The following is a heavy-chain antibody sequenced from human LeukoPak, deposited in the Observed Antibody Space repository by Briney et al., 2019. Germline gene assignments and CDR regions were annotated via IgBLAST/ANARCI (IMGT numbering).Heavy chain of an antibody. D-gene: IGHD6-13*01. CDR3: ARPSSSWYYLIP. CDR2: IKQDGSEK. V-gene: IGHV3-7*04. J-gene: IGHJ4*02. CDR1: GFTFSTYW. Sequence: RGGSLRLSCAASGFTFSTYWMTWVRQAPGKGLEWVAHIKQDGSEKYYVDSVKGRFTISRDNAKNSLYLQMNSLRAEDTAVYHCARPSSSWYYLIPRGEGTLVNVSS.